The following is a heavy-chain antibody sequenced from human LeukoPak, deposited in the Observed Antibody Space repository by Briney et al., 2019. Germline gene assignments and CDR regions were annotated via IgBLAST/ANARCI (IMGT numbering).Heavy chain of an antibody. CDR2: IYYSGST. Sequence: SETLSLTCTVSGGSISSYYWSWIRQPPGKGLEWIGYIYYSGSTNYNPSLKSRVTISVDTSKNQFSLKLSSVTAAGTAVYYCARIAWSSGWDNWFDPWGQGTLVTVSS. V-gene: IGHV4-59*01. D-gene: IGHD6-19*01. CDR1: GGSISSYY. J-gene: IGHJ5*02. CDR3: ARIAWSSGWDNWFDP.